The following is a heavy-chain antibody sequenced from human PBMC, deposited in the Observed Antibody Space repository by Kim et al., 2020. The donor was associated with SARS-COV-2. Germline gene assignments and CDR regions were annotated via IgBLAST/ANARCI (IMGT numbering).Heavy chain of an antibody. J-gene: IGHJ4*02. V-gene: IGHV3-74*01. Sequence: SRTTYADSVKGRFPVSRDNAKNTLYLQMNNLRAEDTAMYYCASRIYTSFDSWGQGTLVTVSS. CDR2: SRT. CDR3: ASRIYTSFDS.